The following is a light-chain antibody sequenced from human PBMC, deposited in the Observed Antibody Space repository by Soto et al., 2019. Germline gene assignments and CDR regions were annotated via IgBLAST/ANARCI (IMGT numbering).Light chain of an antibody. CDR1: QSVSSSY. J-gene: IGKJ5*01. CDR2: GAS. V-gene: IGKV3D-20*02. CDR3: QQRSNWPRVT. Sequence: EIVLPPSPGTLSFSPGARATLSCRAIQSVSSSYLAWYQQKPGQAPRLLIYGASSRASGIPDRFSGSGSGTDFTLTISRLEPEDFAVYYCQQRSNWPRVTFGQGTRLEI.